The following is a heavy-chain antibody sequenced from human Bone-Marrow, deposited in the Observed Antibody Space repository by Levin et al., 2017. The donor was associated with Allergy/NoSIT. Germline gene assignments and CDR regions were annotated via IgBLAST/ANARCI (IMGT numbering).Heavy chain of an antibody. CDR1: GYIFTGYY. CDR2: INPNSGDR. V-gene: IGHV1-2*06. J-gene: IGHJ3*02. D-gene: IGHD2-8*01. Sequence: GESLKISCKASGYIFTGYYIHWVRQAPGQGLEWMGRINPNSGDRESSKKFQGRVTMTRDTSIGTAYMELSGLRSDDTAVYYCAREGREQYCTIATCNPSRDFDIWGQGTMVTVSS. CDR3: AREGREQYCTIATCNPSRDFDI.